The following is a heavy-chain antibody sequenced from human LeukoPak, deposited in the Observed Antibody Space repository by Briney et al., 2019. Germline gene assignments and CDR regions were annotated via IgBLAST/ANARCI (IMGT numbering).Heavy chain of an antibody. Sequence: GGPLRLSCTAYGFTFSDYYMSWIRQAPGKGLEWVSYISSSGSTIYYADSVKGRFTISRDNAKNSLYLQMNGLRAEDTAVYYCARDNGPQWLVRGWVGFDYWGQGTLVTVSS. CDR3: ARDNGPQWLVRGWVGFDY. V-gene: IGHV3-11*04. D-gene: IGHD6-19*01. CDR2: ISSSGSTI. J-gene: IGHJ4*02. CDR1: GFTFSDYY.